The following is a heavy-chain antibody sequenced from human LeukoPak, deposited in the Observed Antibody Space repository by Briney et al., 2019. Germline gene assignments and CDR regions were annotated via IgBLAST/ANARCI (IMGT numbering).Heavy chain of an antibody. D-gene: IGHD2/OR15-2a*01. J-gene: IGHJ3*02. Sequence: GRSLRLSCAASGFTFSSYGMHWVRQAPGKGLEWVAVIWYDGSNKYYADSVKGRFTISRDNSKNTLYLQMNSLRAEDTAVYYCARDKGNPKAFDIWGQGTMVTVSS. CDR2: IWYDGSNK. CDR1: GFTFSSYG. CDR3: ARDKGNPKAFDI. V-gene: IGHV3-33*01.